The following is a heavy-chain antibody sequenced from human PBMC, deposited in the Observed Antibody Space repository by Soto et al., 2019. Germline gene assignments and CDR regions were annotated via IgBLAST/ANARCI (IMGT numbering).Heavy chain of an antibody. J-gene: IGHJ4*02. V-gene: IGHV2-5*02. CDR2: IYWDDEK. Sequence: QLTLKASGPTLVKPTQTLTLTCTFDGFSLSTSGVGVGWIRQPPGKALEWLALIYWDDEKRYSPSLKSRLTINKDTSKNQVVLTMTHMDPVYTATYYCANRVIAAAGISHFDYWGQGILVTVSS. D-gene: IGHD6-13*01. CDR3: ANRVIAAAGISHFDY. CDR1: GFSLSTSGVG.